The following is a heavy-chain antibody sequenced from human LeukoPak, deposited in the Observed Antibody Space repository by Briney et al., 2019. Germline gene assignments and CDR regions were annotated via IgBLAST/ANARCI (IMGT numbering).Heavy chain of an antibody. D-gene: IGHD5-18*01. J-gene: IGHJ4*02. Sequence: PGGSLRLSCAASGFTFSDYYMSWIRQAPGKGLEWVSYISSGSTIYYADSVKGRFTISRDNAKNSLYLQMNSLRAEDTAVYYCAGHKYSYGLDYWGQGALVTVSS. CDR1: GFTFSDYY. CDR3: AGHKYSYGLDY. V-gene: IGHV3-11*01. CDR2: ISSGSTI.